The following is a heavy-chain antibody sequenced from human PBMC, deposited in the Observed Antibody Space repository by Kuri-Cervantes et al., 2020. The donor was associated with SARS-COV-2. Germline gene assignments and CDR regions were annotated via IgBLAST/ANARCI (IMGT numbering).Heavy chain of an antibody. Sequence: GSLRLSCAVYGGSFSGYYWSWIRQPPGKGLEWIGEINHSGSTNYNPSLKSRVTISVDTSKNQFSLKLSSVTAADTAVYYRARGRVDCSRTICYIDGMDVWGQGTTVTVSS. J-gene: IGHJ6*02. CDR1: GGSFSGYY. D-gene: IGHD2-2*02. CDR3: ARGRVDCSRTICYIDGMDV. CDR2: INHSGST. V-gene: IGHV4-34*01.